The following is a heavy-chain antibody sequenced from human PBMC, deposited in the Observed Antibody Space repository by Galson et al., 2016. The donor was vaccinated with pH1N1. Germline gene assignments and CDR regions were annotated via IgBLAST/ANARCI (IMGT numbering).Heavy chain of an antibody. CDR2: INHRGRT. Sequence: SETLSLTCAVYGGSLNGFYWSWIRQPPGKGLEWIGEINHRGRTNYNPSLKSRVTMSLDTSRNQFSLKLNSVTAADTAVYYCARPLFGSYGLAGNIWGRGIPVAVSS. CDR1: GGSLNGFY. J-gene: IGHJ4*02. CDR3: ARPLFGSYGLAGNI. D-gene: IGHD3-22*01. V-gene: IGHV4-34*01.